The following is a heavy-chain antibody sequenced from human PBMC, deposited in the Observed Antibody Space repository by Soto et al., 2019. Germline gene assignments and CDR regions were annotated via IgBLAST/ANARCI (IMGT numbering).Heavy chain of an antibody. CDR2: ISGGGGGT. D-gene: IGHD3-9*01. J-gene: IGHJ4*02. Sequence: HPGGSLRLSCAASGFTFSHYALNGVRHAPGKGLEWVSGISGGGGGTHYTDSVKGRFTISRDNSKNTVFLQMNSLRAEDTAVYFCTKGSHYDILTAYHAFDFWGPGTLVTVSS. CDR1: GFTFSHYA. V-gene: IGHV3-23*01. CDR3: TKGSHYDILTAYHAFDF.